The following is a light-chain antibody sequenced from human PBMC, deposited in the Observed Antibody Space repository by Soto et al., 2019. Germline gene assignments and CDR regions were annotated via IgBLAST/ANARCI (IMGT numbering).Light chain of an antibody. J-gene: IGKJ1*01. V-gene: IGKV3-11*01. CDR3: QVRDVWPT. CDR1: QSVRTS. Sequence: IVLTQSPATLSLSPGERAALSCRASQSVRTSLAWYQHKPGQAPRLIIYDASKRAPGLPARFSGSGSGTDFTLTISSLEPEDFAVYYCQVRDVWPTFGQGTKVEIK. CDR2: DAS.